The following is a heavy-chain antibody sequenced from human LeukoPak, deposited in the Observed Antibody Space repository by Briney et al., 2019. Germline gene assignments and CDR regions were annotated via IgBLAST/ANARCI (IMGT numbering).Heavy chain of an antibody. CDR2: IIPILGIA. V-gene: IGHV1-69*04. CDR3: ARERDLLGYCSGGSCYQATHYGMDV. D-gene: IGHD2-15*01. CDR1: GGTFSSYA. Sequence: ASVKVSCKASGGTFSSYAISWVRQAPGQGLEWMGRIIPILGIANYAQKFQGRVTITADKSTSTAYMELSSLRSEDTAVYYCARERDLLGYCSGGSCYQATHYGMDVWGQGTTVTVSS. J-gene: IGHJ6*02.